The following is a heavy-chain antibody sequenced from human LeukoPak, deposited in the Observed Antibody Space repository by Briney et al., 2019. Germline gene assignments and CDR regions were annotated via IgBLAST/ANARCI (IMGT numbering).Heavy chain of an antibody. CDR2: IWNDGSHE. CDR3: AKRDAKISGSDSFDI. V-gene: IGHV3-33*06. CDR1: GFTFSKYG. J-gene: IGHJ3*02. D-gene: IGHD3-10*01. Sequence: GGTLRLSCAGSGFTFSKYGMHWVREAPGKALEGGAVIWNDGSHENYADSVKGRFTISRDNSENTLYLQMSSLRAEDTAMYFCAKRDAKISGSDSFDIWGQGTMVTGSS.